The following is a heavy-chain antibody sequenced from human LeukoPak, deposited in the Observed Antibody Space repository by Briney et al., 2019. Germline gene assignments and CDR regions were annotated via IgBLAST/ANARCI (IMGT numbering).Heavy chain of an antibody. CDR2: INPSGGST. Sequence: ASVKVSCKASGYTFTSYYMHWVRQAPGQGLEWMGIINPSGGSTSYAQKFQGRVTMTRDTSTSTVYMELSSLRSEDMAVYYCASSQPGIAVAGPREIDHWGQGTLVTVSS. D-gene: IGHD6-19*01. V-gene: IGHV1-46*01. J-gene: IGHJ5*02. CDR3: ASSQPGIAVAGPREIDH. CDR1: GYTFTSYY.